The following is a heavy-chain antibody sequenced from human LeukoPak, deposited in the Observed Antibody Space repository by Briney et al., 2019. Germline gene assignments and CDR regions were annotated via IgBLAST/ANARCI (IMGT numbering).Heavy chain of an antibody. CDR1: GFTFSSYS. CDR2: IKSKTDGGTT. CDR3: ATYNYGSFFYGTIRY. V-gene: IGHV3-15*01. D-gene: IGHD3-10*01. J-gene: IGHJ4*02. Sequence: GGSLRLSCAASGFTFSSYSMSWVRQAPGKGLEWVGRIKSKTDGGTTDYTAPVNGRFSISRDDSLNTLYLQMNTLKAEDTAVYYCATYNYGSFFYGTIRYWGQGTLVTVSS.